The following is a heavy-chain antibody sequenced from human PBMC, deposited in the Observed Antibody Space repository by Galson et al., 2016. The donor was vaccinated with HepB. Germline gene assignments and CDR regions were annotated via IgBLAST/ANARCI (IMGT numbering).Heavy chain of an antibody. J-gene: IGHJ4*02. Sequence: SETLSLTCTVSGVSIDAYYWTWVRQPPGKGLEWIGHISYSGSTNRSPSLMSRVTISLETSTMQFSLRLTSVTAADPAVYYCATSLSLRGVTFIDSWGQGTLVTVSS. CDR1: GVSIDAYY. CDR2: ISYSGST. D-gene: IGHD3-10*01. CDR3: ATSLSLRGVTFIDS. V-gene: IGHV4-59*08.